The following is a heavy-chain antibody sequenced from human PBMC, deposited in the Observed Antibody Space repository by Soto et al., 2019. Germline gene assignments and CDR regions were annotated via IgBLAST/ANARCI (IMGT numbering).Heavy chain of an antibody. D-gene: IGHD3-22*01. CDR2: IFYSGST. J-gene: IGHJ4*02. Sequence: QVQLQESGPRLVKPSQTLSLTCTDSGGSISSGDYYWRWIRQPPGKGLEWIGDIFYSGSTYYNPSLKSRVTISIVTSKNQFSRKLSSVTAADTAVYYCARALDDSGHYYGGLGYWGQGTLVTVSS. CDR3: ARALDDSGHYYGGLGY. V-gene: IGHV4-30-4*01. CDR1: GGSISSGDYY.